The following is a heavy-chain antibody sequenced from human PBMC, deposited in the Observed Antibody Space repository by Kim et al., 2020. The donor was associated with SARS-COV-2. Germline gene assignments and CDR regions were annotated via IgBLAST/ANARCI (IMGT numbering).Heavy chain of an antibody. CDR3: SNSIRVGYRGGVDY. CDR1: GFTFSSDA. Sequence: GGSLRLSCAASGFTFSSDAMSWVRQAPGKGLEWVSAISGSGGSTYYADSVKGRFTISIENAKNTLSLQMNSLRAETTAAYYYSNSIRVGYRGGVDYWGQG. D-gene: IGHD5-12*01. V-gene: IGHV3-23*01. CDR2: ISGSGGST. J-gene: IGHJ4*02.